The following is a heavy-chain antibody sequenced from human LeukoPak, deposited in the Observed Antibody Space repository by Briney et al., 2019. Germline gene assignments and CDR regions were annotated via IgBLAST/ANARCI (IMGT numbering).Heavy chain of an antibody. J-gene: IGHJ4*02. Sequence: PGGSLRLSCAASGFTFSSYWMSWVRQAPGKGLEWVANIKQDGSEKYYVDSVKGRFTISRDNAKNSLFLQMDSLRDEDTAVYYCAREIAAAGVTWAGDYWGQGTLVTVSS. CDR3: AREIAAAGVTWAGDY. D-gene: IGHD6-13*01. V-gene: IGHV3-7*01. CDR1: GFTFSSYW. CDR2: IKQDGSEK.